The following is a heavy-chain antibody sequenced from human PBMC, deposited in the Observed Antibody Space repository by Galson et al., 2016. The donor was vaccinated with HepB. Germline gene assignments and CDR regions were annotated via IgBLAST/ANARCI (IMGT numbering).Heavy chain of an antibody. CDR1: GFTFSSYG. J-gene: IGHJ4*02. Sequence: SLRLSCAASGFTFSSYGMHWVRQAPGKGLEWVAFISYDGSNKKYADSVKGRFTISRDNAKNSLYLQISSLRAEDTAVYYCARAYHYTLDNWGQGTLVTVSS. CDR3: ARAYHYTLDN. CDR2: ISYDGSNK. V-gene: IGHV3-30*03. D-gene: IGHD3-22*01.